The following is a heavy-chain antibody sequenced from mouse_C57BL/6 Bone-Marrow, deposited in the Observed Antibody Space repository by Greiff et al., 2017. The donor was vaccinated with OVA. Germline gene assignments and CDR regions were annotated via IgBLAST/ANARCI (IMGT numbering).Heavy chain of an antibody. D-gene: IGHD1-1*02. CDR1: GFNIKDYY. Sequence: LVESGAELVKPGASVKLSCTASGFNIKDYYMHWVKQRTEQGLEWIGRIDPEDGETKYAPKFQGKATITADTSSNTAYLQLSSLTSEDTAVYYCARTVATRYYYAMDYWGQGTSVTVSS. V-gene: IGHV14-2*01. CDR2: IDPEDGET. J-gene: IGHJ4*01. CDR3: ARTVATRYYYAMDY.